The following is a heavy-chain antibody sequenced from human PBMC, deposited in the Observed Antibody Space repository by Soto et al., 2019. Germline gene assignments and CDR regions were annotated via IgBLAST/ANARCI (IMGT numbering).Heavy chain of an antibody. CDR1: GGSISSYY. Sequence: SETLSLTCTVSGGSISSYYWTWIRQPPGKGLEWIGYIYYSGSTNYNPSLKSRVTISVDTSKNQFSLKLSSVTAADTAVYYCARLTSRGSYYYGMDVWGRGTTVTVSS. J-gene: IGHJ6*02. CDR3: ARLTSRGSYYYGMDV. CDR2: IYYSGST. D-gene: IGHD3-16*01. V-gene: IGHV4-59*08.